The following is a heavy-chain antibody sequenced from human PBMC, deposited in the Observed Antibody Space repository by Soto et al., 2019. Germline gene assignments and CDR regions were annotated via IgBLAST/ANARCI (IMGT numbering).Heavy chain of an antibody. J-gene: IGHJ4*02. CDR2: IYYSGST. Sequence: QVQLQESGPGLVKPSETLSLTCTVSGGSVSSGSYYWSWIRQPPGKGLEWIGYIYYSGSTNYNPSLKSRVTISVDTSTNQCSLKLNSVTAADTAVYYCARYSSSWYPSNYWGQGTLVTVSS. V-gene: IGHV4-61*01. D-gene: IGHD6-13*01. CDR1: GGSVSSGSYY. CDR3: ARYSSSWYPSNY.